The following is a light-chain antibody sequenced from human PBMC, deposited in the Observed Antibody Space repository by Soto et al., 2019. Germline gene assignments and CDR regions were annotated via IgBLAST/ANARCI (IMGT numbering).Light chain of an antibody. CDR3: SSYLNYNSEV. CDR2: EVN. J-gene: IGLJ1*01. V-gene: IGLV2-8*01. CDR1: STDVGSYNY. Sequence: QSALTQPPSASGSPGQSVTISCTGTSTDVGSYNYVSWYQRHPGKAPKLIIYEVNKRPSGVPDRFSGSKSGNTASLTVSELQAEDEADYYCSSYLNYNSEVFGTGTKLTVL.